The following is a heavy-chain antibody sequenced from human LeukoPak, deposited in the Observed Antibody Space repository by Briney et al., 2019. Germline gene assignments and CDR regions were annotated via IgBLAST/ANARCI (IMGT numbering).Heavy chain of an antibody. D-gene: IGHD3-22*01. CDR3: ARGPMGYYDSTGYDN. Sequence: GGSLRLSCAASGFSFSSYWMSWVHQAPGKGLEWVANIKQDGSEKYYVVSVKGRFTISRDNAKNSLYLQMNSLRAEDTAVYYCARGPMGYYDSTGYDNWGQGTLVTVST. V-gene: IGHV3-7*01. CDR1: GFSFSSYW. J-gene: IGHJ4*02. CDR2: IKQDGSEK.